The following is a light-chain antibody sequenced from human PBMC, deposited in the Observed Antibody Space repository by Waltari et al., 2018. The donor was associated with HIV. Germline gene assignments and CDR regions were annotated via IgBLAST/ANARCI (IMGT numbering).Light chain of an antibody. CDR1: ETIGNSL. J-gene: IGKJ4*01. V-gene: IGKV3-20*01. Sequence: EIVLSQSPGTLSLSPGDSATLSCRATETIGNSLLAWYQQRRGQAPRLLIFGASTRATGIPDRFSGYGSGTLFTLTISRLEPEDFAVYYCQQYDTLRDLTFGGGTKVEMK. CDR2: GAS. CDR3: QQYDTLRDLT.